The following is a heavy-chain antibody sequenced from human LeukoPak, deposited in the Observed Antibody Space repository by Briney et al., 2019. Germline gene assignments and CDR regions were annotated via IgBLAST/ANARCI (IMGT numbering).Heavy chain of an antibody. CDR3: ARNIVGAPGGY. V-gene: IGHV3-21*01. CDR2: ISSSSSYI. J-gene: IGHJ4*02. CDR1: GFTFSSYS. Sequence: SGGSLRLSCAASGFTFSSYSMNWVRQAPGKGLEWVSSISSSSSYIYYADSVKSRFTISRDNAKNSLYLQMNSLRAEDTAVYYCARNIVGAPGGYWGQGTLVTVSS. D-gene: IGHD1-26*01.